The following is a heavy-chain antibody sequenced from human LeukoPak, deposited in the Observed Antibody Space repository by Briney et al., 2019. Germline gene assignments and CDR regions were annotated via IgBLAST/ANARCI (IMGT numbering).Heavy chain of an antibody. CDR1: GYTFTAYY. CDR3: ARAEAIDY. Sequence: ASVKVSCKASGYTFTAYYMHWVRQAPGQGLEWMGWINPNSGGTKYAQKFQGRVTMTRDTSISTAYMELGSLRLDDTAVYYCARAEAIDYWGQGTLVTVSS. J-gene: IGHJ4*02. V-gene: IGHV1-2*02. CDR2: INPNSGGT.